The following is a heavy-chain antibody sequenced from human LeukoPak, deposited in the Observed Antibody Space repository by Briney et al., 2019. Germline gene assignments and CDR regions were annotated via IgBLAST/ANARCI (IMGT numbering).Heavy chain of an antibody. CDR3: ARGRQRLRRGFDY. CDR1: GGSFSGYY. Sequence: PSETLSLTCAVYGGSFSGYYWSWIRQPPGKGLEWIGEINHSGSTNYNPSLKSRVTISVDTSKNQFSLKLSSVTAADTAVFYCARGRQRLRRGFDYWGQGTLVTVSS. D-gene: IGHD6-25*01. CDR2: INHSGST. V-gene: IGHV4-34*01. J-gene: IGHJ4*02.